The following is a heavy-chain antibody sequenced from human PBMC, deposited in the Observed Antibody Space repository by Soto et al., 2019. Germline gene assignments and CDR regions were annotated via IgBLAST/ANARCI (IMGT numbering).Heavy chain of an antibody. CDR3: ARDGGIAARGRYYYGMDV. CDR1: GGTFSSYA. V-gene: IGHV1-69*13. D-gene: IGHD6-6*01. Sequence: ASVKVSCKASGGTFSSYAISWVRQAPGQGLEWMGGIIPIFGTANYAQKFQGRVTITADESTSTAYMELSSLRSEDTAVYYCARDGGIAARGRYYYGMDVWGQGTTVTVSS. J-gene: IGHJ6*02. CDR2: IIPIFGTA.